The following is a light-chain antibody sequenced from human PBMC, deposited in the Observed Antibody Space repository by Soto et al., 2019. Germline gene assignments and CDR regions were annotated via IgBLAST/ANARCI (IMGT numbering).Light chain of an antibody. CDR2: GAS. CDR1: QSVNTN. J-gene: IGKJ5*01. V-gene: IGKV3D-15*01. Sequence: EVVMTQSPATLSVSPGERATLSCRASQSVNTNLAWYQQKPGQGPRLLIYGASTRATGIPARFSGSGSWTEFTLTISSLQSEDFAVYYCQQYYNWPPITFGQGTRLEIK. CDR3: QQYYNWPPIT.